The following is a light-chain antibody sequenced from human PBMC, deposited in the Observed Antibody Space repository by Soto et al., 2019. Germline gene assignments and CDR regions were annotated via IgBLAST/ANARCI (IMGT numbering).Light chain of an antibody. V-gene: IGKV1-5*01. CDR2: DAS. CDR3: QQYDTYWT. Sequence: GYRVTITCRASQSISSWLAWYQQKPGIAPKLLIHDASSLESGVPSRFSGSGSGTEFTLTISSLQPDDFATYYCQQYDTYWTFGQGTKVDIK. CDR1: QSISSW. J-gene: IGKJ1*01.